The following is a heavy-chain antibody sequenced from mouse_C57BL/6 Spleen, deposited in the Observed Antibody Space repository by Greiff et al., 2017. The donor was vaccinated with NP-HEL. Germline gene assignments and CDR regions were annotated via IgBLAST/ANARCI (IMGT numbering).Heavy chain of an antibody. CDR1: GYTFPSYW. CDR3: ARSTYYGSSYYYFDY. J-gene: IGHJ2*01. V-gene: IGHV1-55*01. CDR2: IYPGSGST. D-gene: IGHD1-1*01. Sequence: QVQLQQPGAELVKPGASVKMSCKASGYTFPSYWITWVKQRPGQGLEWIGAIYPGSGSTNYNEKFKSKATLTVDTSSSTAYMQLSSRTSEDSAVYYCARSTYYGSSYYYFDYGGQGTTLTVSS.